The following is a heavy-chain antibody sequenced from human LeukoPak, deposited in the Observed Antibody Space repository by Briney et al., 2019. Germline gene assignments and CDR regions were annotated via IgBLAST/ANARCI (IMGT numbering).Heavy chain of an antibody. D-gene: IGHD2-15*01. J-gene: IGHJ4*02. CDR2: ISSSSVTI. CDR1: GFTFSSYS. V-gene: IGHV3-48*01. CDR3: TRLHGGYPFDY. Sequence: GGSLRLSCAASGFTFSSYSMNWVRQAPGKGLEWISYISSSSVTIYYADSVKGRFTISRDNAKNSLYLQMNSLRAEDTAVYYCTRLHGGYPFDYWGQGTMVTVSS.